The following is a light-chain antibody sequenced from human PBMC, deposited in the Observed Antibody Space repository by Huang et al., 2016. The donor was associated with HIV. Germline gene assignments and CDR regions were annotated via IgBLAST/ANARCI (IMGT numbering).Light chain of an antibody. CDR2: AAS. Sequence: DIQMTQSPSSLSASVGDSVTITWRASQDISNYLVWFQQKPGKAPKALIYAASTLQTGVPSRFSGRGAGTGFTLTINSLQPEDVATYYCQHYKTYPLTFGQGTKLEIK. CDR3: QHYKTYPLT. CDR1: QDISNY. V-gene: IGKV1-16*01. J-gene: IGKJ2*01.